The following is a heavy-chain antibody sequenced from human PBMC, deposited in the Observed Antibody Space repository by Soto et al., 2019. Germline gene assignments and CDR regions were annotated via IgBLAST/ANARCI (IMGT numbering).Heavy chain of an antibody. D-gene: IGHD3-10*01. Sequence: TSETLSLTCAVYVGSFSGYYWSWIRQPPGKGLEWIGEINHSGSTNYNPSLKSRVTISVDTSKNQFSLKLSSVTAADTAVYYCASGELYYYGSGSSLTRYYYYGMDVWGQGTTVTVSS. V-gene: IGHV4-34*01. J-gene: IGHJ6*02. CDR1: VGSFSGYY. CDR2: INHSGST. CDR3: ASGELYYYGSGSSLTRYYYYGMDV.